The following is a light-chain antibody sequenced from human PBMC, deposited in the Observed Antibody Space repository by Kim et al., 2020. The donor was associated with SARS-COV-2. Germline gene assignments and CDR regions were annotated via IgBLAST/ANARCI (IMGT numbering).Light chain of an antibody. CDR2: GAS. CDR3: QQYNNWPPYT. CDR1: HSVTSI. Sequence: VSPGERATLSCRASHSVTSILARYQQKPGQAPRRLIYGASPRATGIPARFGCGGSGTEFTLTISSRQSEDFAVYYCQQYNNWPPYTFGQGTKLEI. J-gene: IGKJ2*01. V-gene: IGKV3-15*01.